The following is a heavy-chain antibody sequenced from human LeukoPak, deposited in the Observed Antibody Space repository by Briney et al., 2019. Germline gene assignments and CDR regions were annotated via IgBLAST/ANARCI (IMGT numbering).Heavy chain of an antibody. CDR3: AKDRYCTSSSCPIDY. D-gene: IGHD2-2*01. J-gene: IGHJ4*02. Sequence: GGSLRLSCAGSGYSFEEYAMHWVRQAPGKGLEWVSGINWKSDKIGYADSVKGRFTISRDNSKNSLYLQMNSLRVEDTALYYCAKDRYCTSSSCPIDYWGQGTMVTVSS. CDR1: GYSFEEYA. V-gene: IGHV3-9*01. CDR2: INWKSDKI.